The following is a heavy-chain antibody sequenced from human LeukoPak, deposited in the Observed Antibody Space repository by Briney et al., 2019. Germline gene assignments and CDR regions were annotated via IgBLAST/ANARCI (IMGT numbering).Heavy chain of an antibody. CDR2: INPNSGGT. D-gene: IGHD2-8*01. CDR1: GYTFTGYY. J-gene: IGHJ3*02. V-gene: IGHV1-2*02. Sequence: ASVKVSCKASGYTFTGYYMHWVRQAPGQGLEGMGWINPNSGGTNYAQKFQGRVTMQKDTSISTAYMEPSRLRSDDTAVYYCARDEGEMDDAFDIWGQGTMVTVSS. CDR3: ARDEGEMDDAFDI.